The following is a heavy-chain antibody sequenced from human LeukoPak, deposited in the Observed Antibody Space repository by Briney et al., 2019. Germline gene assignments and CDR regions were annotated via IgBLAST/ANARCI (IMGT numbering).Heavy chain of an antibody. V-gene: IGHV4-59*08. Sequence: SETLSLTCTVSGGSISNYYWNWIRQPPGKGLEWIGYIYYSGTTNYNPSLKSRVSMSVDTSKNQFSLKLSSVTAADTAVYYCARLWSTSCKGGSCPHQPNYWGQGTRVTVPS. D-gene: IGHD2-15*01. CDR2: IYYSGTT. J-gene: IGHJ4*02. CDR3: ARLWSTSCKGGSCPHQPNY. CDR1: GGSISNYY.